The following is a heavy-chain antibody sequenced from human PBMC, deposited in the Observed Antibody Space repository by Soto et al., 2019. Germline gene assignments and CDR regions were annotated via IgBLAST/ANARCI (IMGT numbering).Heavy chain of an antibody. CDR2: ISSSSSYI. V-gene: IGHV3-48*03. D-gene: IGHD1-26*01. J-gene: IGHJ4*02. CDR1: GFTFSSYE. Sequence: DVHLVESGGGLAQPGGSLRLSCAASGFTFSSYEMNWVRQAPGKGLEWISYISSSSSYIYYADSVKGRFTISRDNAKNSLYLQMNSLRAEDTAVYYCGSGGATSGYYFDYWGQGTLVTVSS. CDR3: GSGGATSGYYFDY.